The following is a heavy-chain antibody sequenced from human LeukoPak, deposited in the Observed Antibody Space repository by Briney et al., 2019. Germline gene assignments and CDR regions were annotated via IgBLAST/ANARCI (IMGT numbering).Heavy chain of an antibody. D-gene: IGHD2-15*01. V-gene: IGHV3-73*01. J-gene: IGHJ4*02. Sequence: GGSLRLSCAASGFTFSGSAMHWVRQASGKGLEWVGRIRSKANSYATAYAASVKGRFTISRDDSKNTAYLQMNSLKTEETAVYYCTRPGGVVVAAIWGQGTLVSVSS. CDR3: TRPGGVVVAAI. CDR2: IRSKANSYAT. CDR1: GFTFSGSA.